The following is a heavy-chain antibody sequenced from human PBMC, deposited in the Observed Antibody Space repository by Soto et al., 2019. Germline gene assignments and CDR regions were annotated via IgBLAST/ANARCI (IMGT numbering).Heavy chain of an antibody. CDR3: ARGWLRFLEWLFPLQFDP. J-gene: IGHJ5*02. CDR2: ISSSSSTI. Sequence: EVQLVESGGGLVQPGGSLRLSCAASGFTFSSYSMNWVRQAPGKGLEWVSYISSSSSTIYYAGSVKGRFTISRDNAKNSLYLQMSSLRDEDTAVYYCARGWLRFLEWLFPLQFDPWGQGTLVSVSS. D-gene: IGHD3-3*01. V-gene: IGHV3-48*02. CDR1: GFTFSSYS.